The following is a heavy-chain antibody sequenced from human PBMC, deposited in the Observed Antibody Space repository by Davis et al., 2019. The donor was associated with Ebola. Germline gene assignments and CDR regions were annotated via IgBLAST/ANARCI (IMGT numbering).Heavy chain of an antibody. V-gene: IGHV1-8*01. CDR2: MNPNSGNT. Sequence: ASVKVSCKASGYTFTSYDINWVRQATGQGLEWMGWMNPNSGNTGYAQKFQGRVTMTRTTSISTAYMELSSLRSEATAVYYCATRLTAMVRYYYYGMDVWGQGTTVTVSS. CDR1: GYTFTSYD. D-gene: IGHD5-18*01. J-gene: IGHJ6*02. CDR3: ATRLTAMVRYYYYGMDV.